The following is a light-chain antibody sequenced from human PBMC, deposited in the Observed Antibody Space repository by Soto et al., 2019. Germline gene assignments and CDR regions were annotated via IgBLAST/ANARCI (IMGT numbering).Light chain of an antibody. V-gene: IGLV1-40*01. J-gene: IGLJ2*01. CDR2: SNN. CDR3: QSFDTRLNSVV. Sequence: QSMVTQPPSASGALGQRVTISCTGSSSNIGAGYDVHWYQQFPGSAPRLLIFSNNNRPSGVPDRFSGSKSGTSASLDISGLQADDGADYYCQSFDTRLNSVVFGGGTKLTVL. CDR1: SSNIGAGYD.